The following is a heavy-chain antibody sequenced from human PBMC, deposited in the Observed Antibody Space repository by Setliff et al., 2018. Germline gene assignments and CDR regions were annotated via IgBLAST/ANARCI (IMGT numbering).Heavy chain of an antibody. CDR2: ISSSGSTI. Sequence: GSLRLSCAASGFTFSDYYMSWIRQAPGKGLEWVSYISSSGSTIYYADSVKGRFTISRDNAKNSLYLQMNSLRAEDTAVYYCAKDLRIILPRDDAFDIWGQGTMVTVSS. CDR1: GFTFSDYY. CDR3: AKDLRIILPRDDAFDI. V-gene: IGHV3-11*01. J-gene: IGHJ3*02. D-gene: IGHD2-15*01.